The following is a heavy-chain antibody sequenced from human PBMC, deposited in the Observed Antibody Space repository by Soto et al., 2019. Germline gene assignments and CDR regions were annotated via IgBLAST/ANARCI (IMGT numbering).Heavy chain of an antibody. CDR3: ARDKITGLFDY. J-gene: IGHJ4*02. CDR1: GGSISSYY. D-gene: IGHD2-8*02. Sequence: SETLSLTCAVSGGSISSYYWSWIRQPPGKGLEWIGYIYYSGSTNYNPSLKSRVTISVDTSKNQFSLKLSSVTAADTAVYYCARDKITGLFDYWGQGTLVTVSS. V-gene: IGHV4-59*12. CDR2: IYYSGST.